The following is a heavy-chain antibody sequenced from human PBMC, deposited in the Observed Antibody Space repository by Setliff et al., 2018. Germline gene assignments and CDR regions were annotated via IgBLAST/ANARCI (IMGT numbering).Heavy chain of an antibody. J-gene: IGHJ4*02. CDR2: INWKGLIT. CDR1: GFMFDDYA. V-gene: IGHV3-20*04. Sequence: PGGSLRLSCAASGFMFDDYAMAWVRQVPGRGLEWVSGINWKGLITGYADSVKGRFTISRDNSKNTLYLQMRSLRAEDTAIYYCANHNPARRALNGTPPDNWGQGTLVTVSS. D-gene: IGHD3-9*01. CDR3: ANHNPARRALNGTPPDN.